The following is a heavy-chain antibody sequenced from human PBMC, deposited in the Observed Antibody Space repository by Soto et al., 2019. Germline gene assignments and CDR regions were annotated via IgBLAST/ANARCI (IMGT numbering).Heavy chain of an antibody. J-gene: IGHJ4*02. CDR2: IDPTDSYT. CDR1: GYIFTSYW. V-gene: IGHV5-10-1*01. D-gene: IGHD7-27*01. Sequence: PGESLKISCKVSGYIFTSYWISWSRQMPGKGLEWMGRIDPTDSYTDYSPSFQGHVTISVDKSINTAYLQWSSLKASDSAMYYCARLPVLSLVAVWGFDYWGLGTLVTVSS. CDR3: ARLPVLSLVAVWGFDY.